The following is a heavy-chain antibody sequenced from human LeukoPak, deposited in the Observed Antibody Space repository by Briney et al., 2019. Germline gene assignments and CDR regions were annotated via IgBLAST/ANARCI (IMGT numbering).Heavy chain of an antibody. CDR2: IYYSGST. CDR1: GGSISSYY. D-gene: IGHD5-18*01. CDR3: ARAVYSYGYYCYGMDV. V-gene: IGHV4-59*01. J-gene: IGHJ6*02. Sequence: PSETLSLTCTVSGGSISSYYWSWIRQPPGKGLEWIGYIYYSGSTNYNPSLKSRVTISVDTSKNQFSLKLSSVTAADTAVYYCARAVYSYGYYCYGMDVWGQGTTVTVSS.